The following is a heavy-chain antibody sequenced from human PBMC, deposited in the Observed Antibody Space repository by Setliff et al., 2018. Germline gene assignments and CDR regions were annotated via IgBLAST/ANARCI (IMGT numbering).Heavy chain of an antibody. D-gene: IGHD3-16*01. CDR2: VYHSGSS. CDR3: ARAAARAEYSDTSAYLPFDF. J-gene: IGHJ4*02. CDR1: GGSVGNSHYY. V-gene: IGHV4-39*07. Sequence: SETLSLTCTVSGGSVGNSHYYWGWIRQSPGKGLEWIGSVYHSGSSYQNPSLRSRIAVSVDTSKNQFSLRLNSVTAADTAVYFCARAAARAEYSDTSAYLPFDFWGLGTLVTVSS.